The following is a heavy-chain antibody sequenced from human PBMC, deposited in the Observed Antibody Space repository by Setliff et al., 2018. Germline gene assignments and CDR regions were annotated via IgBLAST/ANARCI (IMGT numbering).Heavy chain of an antibody. Sequence: GGSLRPSCAASGFTLRHFAVTWVRQTPGRGLEWVSSITGSGDITKYGDSVRGRFTISRDNSKNTVYLQMNSLRAEDTAKYYCAKDPNGDYIGAFDSWGRGTLVTVSS. D-gene: IGHD4-17*01. V-gene: IGHV3-23*01. CDR2: ITGSGDIT. CDR3: AKDPNGDYIGAFDS. J-gene: IGHJ5*01. CDR1: GFTLRHFA.